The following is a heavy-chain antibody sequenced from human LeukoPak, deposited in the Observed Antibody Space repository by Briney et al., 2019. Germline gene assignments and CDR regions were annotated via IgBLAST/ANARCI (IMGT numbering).Heavy chain of an antibody. Sequence: GGSLRLSCAASGFAFSNYRMSWVRHAPGEGLEWVAYIKVDGTDKYYLDSVEGRFTISRDNAKTTLYLQMNRLRAEDTGVDYCTTIGGLGTDDYWGQGTLVTVSS. J-gene: IGHJ4*02. V-gene: IGHV3-7*01. CDR3: TTIGGLGTDDY. CDR2: IKVDGTDK. CDR1: GFAFSNYR. D-gene: IGHD7-27*01.